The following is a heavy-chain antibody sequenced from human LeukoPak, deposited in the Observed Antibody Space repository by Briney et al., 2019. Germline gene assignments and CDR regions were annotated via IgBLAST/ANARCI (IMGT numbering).Heavy chain of an antibody. J-gene: IGHJ6*03. Sequence: GGSLRLSCAASGFTFSSYAMHWVRQAPGKGLEWVANIKQDGSEKYYVDSVKGRFTISRDNAKNSLYLQMNSLRAEDTAVYYCARASYSPPYYYYYYMDVWGKGTTVTVSS. CDR3: ARASYSPPYYYYYYMDV. D-gene: IGHD2-15*01. CDR2: IKQDGSEK. V-gene: IGHV3-7*03. CDR1: GFTFSSYA.